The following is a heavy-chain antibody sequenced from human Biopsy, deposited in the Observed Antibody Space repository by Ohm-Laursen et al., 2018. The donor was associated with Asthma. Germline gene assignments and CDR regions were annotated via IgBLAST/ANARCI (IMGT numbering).Heavy chain of an antibody. CDR1: GTSNTLV. V-gene: IGHV1-69*11. CDR3: SRKAGSSVSRACYSLDF. Sequence: GTSNTLVIASAPTAPGRRLGRECRIQSALYTTTYPQKFQDRVKITADDSTSTVYMELSSLRSEDTAVYYRSRKAGSSVSRACYSLDFWGQGTLVTVSS. CDR2: IQSALYTT. J-gene: IGHJ4*02. D-gene: IGHD2-15*01.